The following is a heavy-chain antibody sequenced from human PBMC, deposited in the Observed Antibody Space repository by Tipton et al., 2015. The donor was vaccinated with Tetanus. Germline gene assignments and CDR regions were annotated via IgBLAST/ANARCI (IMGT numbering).Heavy chain of an antibody. V-gene: IGHV3-48*02. CDR2: ISSSSSTI. Sequence: SLRLSCAASGFTFSSYSMNWVRQAPGKGLEWVSYISSSSSTIYYADSVKGRFTISRDNAKNSLYLQMNSLRDEDTAVYYCARDSAGWTYYYDSSGYYYGAFDIWGQGTMVTVSS. CDR3: ARDSAGWTYYYDSSGYYYGAFDI. D-gene: IGHD3-22*01. CDR1: GFTFSSYS. J-gene: IGHJ3*02.